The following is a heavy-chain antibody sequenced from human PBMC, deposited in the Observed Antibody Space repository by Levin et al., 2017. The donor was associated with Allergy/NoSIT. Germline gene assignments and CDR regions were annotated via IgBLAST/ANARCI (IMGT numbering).Heavy chain of an antibody. V-gene: IGHV3-64*01. CDR1: GFTFSSYA. D-gene: IGHD3-16*01. CDR3: ARVGLSEAFDI. CDR2: ISSNGGST. Sequence: SCAASGFTFSSYAMHWVRQAPGKGLEYVSAISSNGGSTYYANSVKGRFTISRDNSKNTLYLQMGSLRAEDMAVYYCARVGLSEAFDIWGQGTMVTVSS. J-gene: IGHJ3*02.